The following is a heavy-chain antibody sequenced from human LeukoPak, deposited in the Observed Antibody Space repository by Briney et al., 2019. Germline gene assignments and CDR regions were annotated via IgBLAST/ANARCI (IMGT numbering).Heavy chain of an antibody. CDR2: ISWNSGSI. Sequence: GGSLRLSCATSGFTFDDYAMHWVRQAPGKGLEWVSGISWNSGSIGYADSVKGRFTTSRDNAKNSLYLQMNSLRAEDTALYYCAKDSEEGYCSSTSCSLGAFDIWGQGTMVTVSS. CDR1: GFTFDDYA. D-gene: IGHD2-2*01. V-gene: IGHV3-9*01. CDR3: AKDSEEGYCSSTSCSLGAFDI. J-gene: IGHJ3*02.